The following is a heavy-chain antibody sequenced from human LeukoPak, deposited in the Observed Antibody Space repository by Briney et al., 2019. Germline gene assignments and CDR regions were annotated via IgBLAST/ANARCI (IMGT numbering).Heavy chain of an antibody. Sequence: GGSLRLSCAASGFTFSNYWMHWVRHAPGKGLVWVSRIKGDGSHTIYADSVKGRFTISRDNAKNTLYLQMKSPRAEDTAVYYCVRDWDHFDFDSWGRGTLVTVSS. D-gene: IGHD3-9*01. CDR2: IKGDGSHT. CDR3: VRDWDHFDFDS. J-gene: IGHJ5*01. V-gene: IGHV3-74*01. CDR1: GFTFSNYW.